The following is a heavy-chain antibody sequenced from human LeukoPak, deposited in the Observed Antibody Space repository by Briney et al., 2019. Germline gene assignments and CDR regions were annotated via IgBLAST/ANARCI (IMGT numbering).Heavy chain of an antibody. CDR2: MYHSGTT. CDR1: GGSMNTYY. D-gene: IGHD5-18*01. CDR3: ARERDHGYSYGLVLDS. V-gene: IGHV4-4*07. J-gene: IGHJ4*02. Sequence: SETLFLTCTVSGGSMNTYYWTWLRQPAGKRLEWLGRMYHSGTTNYNSPLYNPSLSSRVTMSVDGAKNQFSLRLKSVTTADTAIYFCARERDHGYSYGLVLDSWGQGSLVTVSS.